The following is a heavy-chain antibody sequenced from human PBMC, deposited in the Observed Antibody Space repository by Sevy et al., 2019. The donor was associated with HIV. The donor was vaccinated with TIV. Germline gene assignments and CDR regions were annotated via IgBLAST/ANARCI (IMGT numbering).Heavy chain of an antibody. V-gene: IGHV3-30*18. CDR1: GFTFSRYG. CDR2: ISHDGSNK. Sequence: GGSLRLSCAASGFTFSRYGIHWVRQAPGKGLEWVALISHDGSNKYYIDSVEGRFTISRDNSKNTLYLQMSSLRVEDTAVYYCAKNDAMVTPFYAFDMWGQGTLVTVSS. CDR3: AKNDAMVTPFYAFDM. D-gene: IGHD5-18*01. J-gene: IGHJ3*02.